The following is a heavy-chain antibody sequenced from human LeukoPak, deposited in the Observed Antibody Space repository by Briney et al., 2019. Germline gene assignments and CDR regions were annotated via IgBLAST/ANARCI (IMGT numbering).Heavy chain of an antibody. D-gene: IGHD3-10*01. CDR3: ARDGRFGELVLGY. CDR1: GYTFTSYG. V-gene: IGHV1-18*01. J-gene: IGHJ4*02. Sequence: ASVKVSCKASGYTFTSYGISWVRQAPGQGLEWMGWISAYNGNTKYSQKFQGRVTITRDTSASTAYMELSSLRSEDTAVYYCARDGRFGELVLGYWGQGTLVTVSS. CDR2: ISAYNGNT.